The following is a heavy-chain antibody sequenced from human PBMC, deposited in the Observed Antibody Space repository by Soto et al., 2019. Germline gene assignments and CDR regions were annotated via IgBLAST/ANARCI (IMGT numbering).Heavy chain of an antibody. D-gene: IGHD6-19*01. CDR2: IWYDGSNK. J-gene: IGHJ4*02. CDR3: ARDRVAVAVTYYFDY. Sequence: GGSLRLSCAASGFTFSSYGMHWVRQAPGKGLEWVAVIWYDGSNKYYADSVKGRFTISRDNSKNTLYLQMNSLRAEDTAVYYCARDRVAVAVTYYFDYWGQGTLVTVSS. V-gene: IGHV3-33*01. CDR1: GFTFSSYG.